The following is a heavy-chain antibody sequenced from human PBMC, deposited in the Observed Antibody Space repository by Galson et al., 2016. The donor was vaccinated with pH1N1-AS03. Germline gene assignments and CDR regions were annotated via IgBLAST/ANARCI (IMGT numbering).Heavy chain of an antibody. Sequence: NPSLKSRLTISVDTSRSQFSLRLSSVTAADTAVYYCARQGGYSSSWYVWGQGTTVTVSS. V-gene: IGHV4-59*08. D-gene: IGHD6-13*01. J-gene: IGHJ6*02. CDR3: ARQGGYSSSWYV.